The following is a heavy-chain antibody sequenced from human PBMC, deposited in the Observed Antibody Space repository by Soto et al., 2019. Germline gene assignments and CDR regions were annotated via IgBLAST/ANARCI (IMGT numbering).Heavy chain of an antibody. CDR1: GGSISSGGYY. D-gene: IGHD2-8*02. CDR3: ARDKITGFFDY. V-gene: IGHV4-31*03. Sequence: PSETLSLTCTVSGGSISSGGYYWSWVRQHPGKGLEWIGYIYYSGSTYYNPSLKSRVTISVDTSKNQFSLKLSSVTAADTAVYYCARDKITGFFDYWGQGTLVTVS. J-gene: IGHJ4*02. CDR2: IYYSGST.